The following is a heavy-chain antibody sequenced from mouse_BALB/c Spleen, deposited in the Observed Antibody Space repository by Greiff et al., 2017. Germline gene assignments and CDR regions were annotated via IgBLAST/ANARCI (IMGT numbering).Heavy chain of an antibody. CDR3: AGEVPGFYYAMDY. Sequence: VQLKQSGAELVKPGASVKLSCTASGFNIKDTYMHWVKQRPEQGLEWIGRIDPANGNTKYDPKFQGKATITADTSSNTAYLQLSSLTSKYTAVYYCAGEVPGFYYAMDYWGQGTSVTVSS. J-gene: IGHJ4*01. D-gene: IGHD2-14*01. CDR1: GFNIKDTY. CDR2: IDPANGNT. V-gene: IGHV14-3*02.